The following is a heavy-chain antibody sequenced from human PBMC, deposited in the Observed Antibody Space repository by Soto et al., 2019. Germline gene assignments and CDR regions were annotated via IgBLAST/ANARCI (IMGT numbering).Heavy chain of an antibody. J-gene: IGHJ4*02. Sequence: PSETLSLTCTVSGGSISTGGYYWSWIRQYPGKGLEWLGYIDGSGYTFYNPSLQSRLPLSMDTSKNQFSLKLSSATAADTAVYFCARKQAGFFYGIDYWGQGTLVTVSS. CDR1: GGSISTGGYY. V-gene: IGHV4-31*03. CDR3: ARKQAGFFYGIDY. CDR2: IDGSGYT. D-gene: IGHD3-3*01.